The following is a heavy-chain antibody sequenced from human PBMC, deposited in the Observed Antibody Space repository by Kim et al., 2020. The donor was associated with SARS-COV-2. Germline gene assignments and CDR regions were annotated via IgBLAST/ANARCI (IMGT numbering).Heavy chain of an antibody. CDR1: GGSFSGYY. J-gene: IGHJ5*02. CDR2: INHSGST. Sequence: SETLSLTCAVYGGSFSGYYWSWIRQPPGKGLEWIGEINHSGSTNYNPSLKSRVTISVDTSKNQFSLKLSSVTAADTAVYYCARRGFSGLRHNWFDPWGRGTLVTVSS. V-gene: IGHV4-34*01. CDR3: ARRGFSGLRHNWFDP. D-gene: IGHD1-26*01.